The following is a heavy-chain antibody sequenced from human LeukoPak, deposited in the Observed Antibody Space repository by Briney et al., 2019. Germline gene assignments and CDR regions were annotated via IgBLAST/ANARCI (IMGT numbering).Heavy chain of an antibody. CDR2: VSYTVGA. J-gene: IGHJ3*01. V-gene: IGHV4-59*11. CDR3: ARLLDNDISGDPDTFDV. CDR1: GGSLRGHN. D-gene: IGHD3-22*01. Sequence: PSETLSLTCTVSGGSLRGHNSSWIRQPPRKRLEWIGYVSYTVGAKYNPSLPSLVTISIDTPKRPCSPKLTAVTSAHTAVYSCARLLDNDISGDPDTFDVWGQGTTVIVSS.